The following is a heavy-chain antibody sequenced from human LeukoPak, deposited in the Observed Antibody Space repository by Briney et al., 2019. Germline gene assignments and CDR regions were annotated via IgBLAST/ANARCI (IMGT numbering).Heavy chain of an antibody. J-gene: IGHJ5*02. Sequence: ASVKVSCKASGYTFTAYYIHWVRQAPGQGPEWMGRINPKNGDTNYAQKFQDRVTMTRYKSMSAAYMEIRRLTHDDTAVYYCGRGIQSFDPWGQGTLVTVSS. CDR3: GRGIQSFDP. CDR1: GYTFTAYY. CDR2: INPKNGDT. V-gene: IGHV1-2*06.